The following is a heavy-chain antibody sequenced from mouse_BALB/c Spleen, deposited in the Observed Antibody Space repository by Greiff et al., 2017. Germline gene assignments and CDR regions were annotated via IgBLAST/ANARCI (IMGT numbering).Heavy chain of an antibody. D-gene: IGHD2-1*01. Sequence: QVQLQQSGPELVKPGASVKISCKASGYTFTDYYINWVKQKPGQGLEWIGWIYPGSGNTKYNEKFKGKATLTVDTSSSTAYMQLSSLTSEDTAVYFCARPLYGNYDYYAMDYWGQGTSVTVSS. V-gene: IGHV1-84*02. CDR3: ARPLYGNYDYYAMDY. CDR2: IYPGSGNT. J-gene: IGHJ4*01. CDR1: GYTFTDYY.